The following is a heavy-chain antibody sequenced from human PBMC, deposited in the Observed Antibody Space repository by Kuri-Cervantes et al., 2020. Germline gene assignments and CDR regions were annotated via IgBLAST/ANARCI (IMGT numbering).Heavy chain of an antibody. Sequence: GGSLRLSCAASGYTFSSYGMHWVRQAPGKGLEWVAVIWYDGSNKYYADSVKGRFTISRENAKNSLYLQMNSLRAGDTAVYYCARGGAAGTGYWFDPWGQGTLVTVSS. CDR2: IWYDGSNK. V-gene: IGHV3-33*01. CDR1: GYTFSSYG. J-gene: IGHJ5*02. CDR3: ARGGAAGTGYWFDP. D-gene: IGHD6-13*01.